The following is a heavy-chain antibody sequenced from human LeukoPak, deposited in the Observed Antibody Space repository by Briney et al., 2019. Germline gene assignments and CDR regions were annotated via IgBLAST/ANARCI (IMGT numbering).Heavy chain of an antibody. CDR2: INHSGST. J-gene: IGHJ3*02. D-gene: IGHD3-22*01. Sequence: SSETLSLTCAVYGGSFSGYDWSWIRQPPGKGLEWIGEINHSGSTNYNPSLKSRVTISVDTSKNQFSLKLSSVTAADTAVYYCAAGSGYYYRHAFDIWGQGTMVTVSS. V-gene: IGHV4-34*01. CDR1: GGSFSGYD. CDR3: AAGSGYYYRHAFDI.